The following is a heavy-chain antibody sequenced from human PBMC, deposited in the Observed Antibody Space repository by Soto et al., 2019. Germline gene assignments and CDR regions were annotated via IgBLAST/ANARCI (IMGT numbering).Heavy chain of an antibody. J-gene: IGHJ4*02. Sequence: QVQLQESGSGLVKPSQTLSLTCTVSGDSISSGGYSWSWIRQPPRQGLEWIGYIYHTGSTSSVPSLKSRVTMSVDKSENQFSLSLNSVTAADTAIYYCARAHSGPSGYYLDSWGQGALFTVSS. D-gene: IGHD3-22*01. CDR1: GDSISSGGYS. CDR3: ARAHSGPSGYYLDS. CDR2: IYHTGST. V-gene: IGHV4-30-2*01.